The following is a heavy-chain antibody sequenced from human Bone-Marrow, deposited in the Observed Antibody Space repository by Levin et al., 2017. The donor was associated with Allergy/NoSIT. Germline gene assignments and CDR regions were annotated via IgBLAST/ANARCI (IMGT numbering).Heavy chain of an antibody. J-gene: IGHJ6*03. CDR1: GFTFSSYS. CDR3: ARGAYCSSTSCYVAGRLYYMDV. CDR2: ISSSSSYI. Sequence: GESLKISCAASGFTFSSYSMNWVRQAPGKGLEWVSSISSSSSYIYYADSVKGRFTISRDNAKNSLYLQMNSLRAEDTAVYYCARGAYCSSTSCYVAGRLYYMDVWGKGTTVTVSS. D-gene: IGHD2-2*01. V-gene: IGHV3-21*01.